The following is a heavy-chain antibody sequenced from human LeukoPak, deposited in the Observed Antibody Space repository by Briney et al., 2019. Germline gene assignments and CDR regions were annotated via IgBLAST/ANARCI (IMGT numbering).Heavy chain of an antibody. V-gene: IGHV4-59*08. D-gene: IGHD6-6*01. Sequence: SETLSLTCTVSGGSISSYYWSWIRQPPGKGPEWIGYIYYSGSTNYNPSLKSRVTISVDTSKNQFSLKLSSVTAADTAVYYCARHVGQQLVGIYYYSGMDVWGQGTTVPASS. CDR3: ARHVGQQLVGIYYYSGMDV. J-gene: IGHJ6*02. CDR1: GGSISSYY. CDR2: IYYSGST.